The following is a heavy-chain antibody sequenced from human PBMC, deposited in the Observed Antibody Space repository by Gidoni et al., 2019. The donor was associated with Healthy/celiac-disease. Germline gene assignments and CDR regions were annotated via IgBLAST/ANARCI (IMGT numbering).Heavy chain of an antibody. CDR3: TKDSNQGGYCGGDGYSDYYYGMDV. CDR1: GFTFSNAW. Sequence: VKPGGSLRLSCAASGFTFSNAWMSWVRQAPGKGLEWVGRKSKTDGCTTDYAAPVKGRFTISRDDSKNTLYLQMNSLKTEDTAVYYCTKDSNQGGYCGGDGYSDYYYGMDVWGQGTKVTVSS. D-gene: IGHD2-21*01. CDR2: KSKTDGCTT. V-gene: IGHV3-15*01. J-gene: IGHJ6*02.